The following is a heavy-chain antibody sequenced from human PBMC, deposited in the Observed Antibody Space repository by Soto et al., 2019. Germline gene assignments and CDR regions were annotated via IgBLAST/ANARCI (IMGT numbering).Heavy chain of an antibody. D-gene: IGHD5-12*01. V-gene: IGHV3-7*03. Sequence: EVQLVESGGGLVKSGGSLRLSCAASGFTFSSAWMSWVRQAPGKGLEWVANIKGDGSEARYVDSAKDRFLISRDNTKNSLYLQMTSLRAEDTAIYYCVSDGDVCSGSDCFRHFKYWGRGTRVTVSS. CDR2: IKGDGSEA. CDR1: GFTFSSAW. J-gene: IGHJ4*02. CDR3: VSDGDVCSGSDCFRHFKY.